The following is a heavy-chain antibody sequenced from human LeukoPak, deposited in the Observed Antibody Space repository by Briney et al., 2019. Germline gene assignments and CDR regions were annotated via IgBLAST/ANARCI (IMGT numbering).Heavy chain of an antibody. Sequence: SETLSLTCAVYGGSFSGYYWSWIRQPPGKGLEWIGEINHSGSTNYNPSLKSRVTISVDTSKNQFSLKLSSVTAADTAVYYCARGVVKGGYCSSTSCLPWFDPWGQGTLVTVSS. V-gene: IGHV4-34*01. J-gene: IGHJ5*02. CDR3: ARGVVKGGYCSSTSCLPWFDP. CDR2: INHSGST. D-gene: IGHD2-2*01. CDR1: GGSFSGYY.